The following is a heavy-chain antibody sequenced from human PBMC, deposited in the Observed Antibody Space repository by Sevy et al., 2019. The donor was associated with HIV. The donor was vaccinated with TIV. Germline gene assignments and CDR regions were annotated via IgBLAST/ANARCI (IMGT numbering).Heavy chain of an antibody. J-gene: IGHJ4*02. Sequence: GGSLRLSCAASGFTFSDYYMSWIRQAPGKGLEWVSYISTSSSYTSYADSVKGRFTISRDNAKNSLYLQMNSLRAEDTAVYYRARGANCSSTSCYDEGYLDYWGQGTLVTVSS. D-gene: IGHD2-2*01. CDR2: ISTSSSYT. CDR3: ARGANCSSTSCYDEGYLDY. V-gene: IGHV3-11*06. CDR1: GFTFSDYY.